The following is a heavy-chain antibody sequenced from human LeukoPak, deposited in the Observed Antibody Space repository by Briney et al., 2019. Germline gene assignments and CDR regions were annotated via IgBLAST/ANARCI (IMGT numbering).Heavy chain of an antibody. V-gene: IGHV3-30-3*01. D-gene: IGHD3-10*01. J-gene: IGHJ4*02. Sequence: GGSLRLSCAASGFTFSSYAMHWVRQAPGKGLEWVAVISYDGSNKYYADSVKGRFTISRDNSKNTLYLQMNSLRAEDTAVYYCGREGLVTMARGVPPFDYWGQGTLVTVSS. CDR1: GFTFSSYA. CDR2: ISYDGSNK. CDR3: GREGLVTMARGVPPFDY.